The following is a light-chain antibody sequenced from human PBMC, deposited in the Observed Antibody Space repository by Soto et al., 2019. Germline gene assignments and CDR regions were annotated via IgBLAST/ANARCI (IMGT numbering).Light chain of an antibody. CDR1: QSVSSY. V-gene: IGKV3-11*01. Sequence: ETVLTQSPATLSLSPGERATLSCKAGQSVSSYLAWYQQKPGQAPRLLIYDASNRATGIPARFSGSGSGTDFTLTISSLEPEDFAVYYCQQRSNWISFGQGTRLEIK. CDR2: DAS. J-gene: IGKJ5*01. CDR3: QQRSNWIS.